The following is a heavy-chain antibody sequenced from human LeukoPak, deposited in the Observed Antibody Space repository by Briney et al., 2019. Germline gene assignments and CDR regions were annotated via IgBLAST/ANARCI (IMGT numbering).Heavy chain of an antibody. Sequence: GGSLRLSCASSGFSFSGYAMIWARQAPGKGLELVSTISGSGASTFYADSVRGRFITSKDIPSNIVYLQMNSLRAEDTAVYYCAKGSRGYTNYYFDYWGQGTLVTVSS. CDR3: AKGSRGYTNYYFDY. CDR1: GFSFSGYA. V-gene: IGHV3-23*01. CDR2: ISGSGAST. J-gene: IGHJ4*02. D-gene: IGHD2-2*02.